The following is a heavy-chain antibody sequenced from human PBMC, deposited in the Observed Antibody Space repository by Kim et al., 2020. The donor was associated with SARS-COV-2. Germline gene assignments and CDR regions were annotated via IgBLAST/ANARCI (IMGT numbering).Heavy chain of an antibody. D-gene: IGHD3-3*01. CDR2: IYYSGST. V-gene: IGHV4-59*01. CDR3: ARDHREWLQYTANWYFDF. J-gene: IGHJ2*01. CDR1: GGSISSYY. Sequence: SGTLSLTCTVSGGSISSYYWSWIRQPPGKGLEWIGYIYYSGSTNYNPSLKSRVTISVDTSKNQFSLKLSSVTAADTAVYYCARDHREWLQYTANWYFDFWGRGTLVTVSS.